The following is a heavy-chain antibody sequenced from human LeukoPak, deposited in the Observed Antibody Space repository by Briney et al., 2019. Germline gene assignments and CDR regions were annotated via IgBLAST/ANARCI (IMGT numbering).Heavy chain of an antibody. Sequence: ASVKVSCKASGYTFTSNYMHWVRQAPGQGLEWMGIINPSGGSTSYAQKFQGRVTMTRDMSTSTVYMDLSSLRSEDTAVYYCALSAGGSYPHNDAFDIRGQGTMVTVSS. CDR2: INPSGGST. J-gene: IGHJ3*02. D-gene: IGHD1-26*01. CDR3: ALSAGGSYPHNDAFDI. CDR1: GYTFTSNY. V-gene: IGHV1-46*01.